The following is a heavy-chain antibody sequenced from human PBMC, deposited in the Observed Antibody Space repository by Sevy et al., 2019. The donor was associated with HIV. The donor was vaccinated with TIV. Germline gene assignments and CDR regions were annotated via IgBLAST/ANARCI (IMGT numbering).Heavy chain of an antibody. CDR2: ISSTTGYT. V-gene: IGHV3-11*06. CDR3: ARSLKDWTPSAGH. Sequence: GGSLRLSCTASGFTFSDYYMSWIRQAPGKGLKCVSFISSTTGYTNYADSVKGRFTISRDNAKNSLYLQMNNLRAEDTAVYYCARSLKDWTPSAGHWGQGTLVTVSS. D-gene: IGHD1-1*01. J-gene: IGHJ4*02. CDR1: GFTFSDYY.